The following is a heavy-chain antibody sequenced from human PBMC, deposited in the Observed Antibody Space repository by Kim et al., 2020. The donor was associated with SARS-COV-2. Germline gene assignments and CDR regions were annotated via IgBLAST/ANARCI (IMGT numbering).Heavy chain of an antibody. CDR2: FIVGGGTT. D-gene: IGHD1-26*01. V-gene: IGHV3-23*01. CDR1: GFTFSSYA. Sequence: GGSLRLSCAASGFTFSSYAMSWVRQAPGRGLEWASAFIVGGGTTNTADSVKGRLTISRDNSKNTLYLQMNSLRAEDTAVYYCAKLRKEMATNYFDYWGQGTLVTVSS. CDR3: AKLRKEMATNYFDY. J-gene: IGHJ4*02.